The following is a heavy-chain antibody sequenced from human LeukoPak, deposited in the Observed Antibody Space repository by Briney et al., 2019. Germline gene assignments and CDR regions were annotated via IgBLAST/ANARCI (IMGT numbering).Heavy chain of an antibody. CDR3: ARDLGYDFADH. V-gene: IGHV3-11*01. CDR2: ISSTGNTI. Sequence: GGSLRLSCAVSGFTFSDYYMNWIRRAPGKGLEWVSYISSTGNTIFYADSVKGRFTVSRDNAHNSLYLQMNSLRAEDTAVYYCARDLGYDFADHWGQGTLVTVSS. D-gene: IGHD3/OR15-3a*01. J-gene: IGHJ4*02. CDR1: GFTFSDYY.